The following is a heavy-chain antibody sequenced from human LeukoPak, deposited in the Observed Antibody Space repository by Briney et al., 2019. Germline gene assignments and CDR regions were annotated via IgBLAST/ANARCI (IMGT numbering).Heavy chain of an antibody. CDR3: ATVKYDILTGYYPPDAFDI. V-gene: IGHV1-46*01. CDR2: INPRGGST. Sequence: ASVKISGKASGYTFTRNYMHWVRQAPGQGLEWMGIINPRGGSTTYAQKFQGRLTMTRDTSTSTVYMELSSLRSEDTAVYYCATVKYDILTGYYPPDAFDIWGQGTMVTVSS. D-gene: IGHD3-9*01. CDR1: GYTFTRNY. J-gene: IGHJ3*02.